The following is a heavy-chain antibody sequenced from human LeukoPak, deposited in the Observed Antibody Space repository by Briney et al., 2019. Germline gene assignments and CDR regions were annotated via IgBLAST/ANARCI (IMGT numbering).Heavy chain of an antibody. CDR3: ARDKDMVRGIWNYYSGMDV. Sequence: PGGSLRLSCAASGFTFSSYGMHWVRQAPGKGLERVAVIWYDGSNKYYADSVKGRFTISRDNSKNTLYLQMNSLRAEDTAVYYCARDKDMVRGIWNYYSGMDVWGQGTTVTVSS. CDR2: IWYDGSNK. J-gene: IGHJ6*02. CDR1: GFTFSSYG. D-gene: IGHD3-10*01. V-gene: IGHV3-33*01.